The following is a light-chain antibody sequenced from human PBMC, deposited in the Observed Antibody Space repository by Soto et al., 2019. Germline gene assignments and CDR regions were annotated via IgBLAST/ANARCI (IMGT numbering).Light chain of an antibody. CDR2: RDK. Sequence: SYELTQPPSVSVALGQTARITCGGNNIGSKNVHWYQQRPGQAPVLVIYRDKKRPSGIPERFSGSKSENTATLTLSRAQAGDEAEYSCQVWDTSSTWYVFGTGTKLTVL. CDR3: QVWDTSSTWYV. J-gene: IGLJ1*01. V-gene: IGLV3-9*01. CDR1: NIGSKN.